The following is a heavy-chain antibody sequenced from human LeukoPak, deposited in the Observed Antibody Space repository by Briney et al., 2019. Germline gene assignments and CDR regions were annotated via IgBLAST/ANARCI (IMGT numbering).Heavy chain of an antibody. CDR2: ISAYNGNT. CDR1: GYTFTSYG. Sequence: GASVKVSCKASGYTFTSYGISWVRQAPGQGLEWMGWISAYNGNTNYAQKLQGRVTMTTDTSTSTAYMELRSLRSGDTAVYYCARVLYCGGDCYFGHYYYYGMDVWGQGTTVTVSS. CDR3: ARVLYCGGDCYFGHYYYYGMDV. V-gene: IGHV1-18*01. J-gene: IGHJ6*02. D-gene: IGHD2-21*02.